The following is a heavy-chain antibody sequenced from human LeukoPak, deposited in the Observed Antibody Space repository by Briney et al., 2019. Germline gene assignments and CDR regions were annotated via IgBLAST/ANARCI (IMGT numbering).Heavy chain of an antibody. CDR3: ARTRGYSGYDFGY. V-gene: IGHV1-69*13. CDR1: GGTFSSYA. CDR2: IIPIFGTA. D-gene: IGHD5-12*01. J-gene: IGHJ4*02. Sequence: GASVKVSCKASGGTFSSYAISWVRQAPGQGLEWMGGIIPIFGTANYAQKFQGRVTITADESTSTAYMELSSLRSEDTAVYYCARTRGYSGYDFGYWGQGTLVTVSS.